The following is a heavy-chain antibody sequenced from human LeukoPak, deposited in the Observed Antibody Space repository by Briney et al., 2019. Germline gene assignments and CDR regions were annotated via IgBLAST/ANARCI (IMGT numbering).Heavy chain of an antibody. CDR1: GLTFSSYW. D-gene: IGHD4-23*01. CDR2: IKNDGSEK. CDR3: ARGLRWCDY. J-gene: IGHJ4*02. Sequence: PGGSLRLSCAASGLTFSSYWMRWVRQPPGKGLEWAANIKNDGSEKDYVDSVKGRFTISRDNAKNSLYLQMNSLRAEDTAVYYCARGLRWCDYWGQGTLVTVSS. V-gene: IGHV3-7*01.